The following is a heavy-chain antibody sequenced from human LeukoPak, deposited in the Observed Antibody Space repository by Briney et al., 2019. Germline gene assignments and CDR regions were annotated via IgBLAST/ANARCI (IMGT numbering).Heavy chain of an antibody. CDR3: ARGPELRFNWFDP. V-gene: IGHV4-59*08. Sequence: GSLRLSCAASGFTFSDYYMSWIRQPPGKGLEWIGYIYYSGSTYYNPSLKSRVTISVDTSKNQFSLKLSSVTAADTAVYYCARGPELRFNWFDPWGQGTLVTVSS. J-gene: IGHJ5*02. CDR1: GFTFSDYY. D-gene: IGHD1-7*01. CDR2: IYYSGST.